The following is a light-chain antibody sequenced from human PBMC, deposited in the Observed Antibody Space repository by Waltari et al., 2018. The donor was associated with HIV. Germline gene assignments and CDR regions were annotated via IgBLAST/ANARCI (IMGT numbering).Light chain of an antibody. V-gene: IGLV1-40*01. CDR1: SSNIGAAYD. CDR2: GNN. Sequence: SVLPQPPSVSGAPGQRVTISCTGSSSNIGAAYDVHWYQQPPGIAPKLLIHGNNNRPSGVPDRFSGSKSGTSASLAITGLQAEDEAVYACQSYDSSLSGYVFGTGTKVTVL. CDR3: QSYDSSLSGYV. J-gene: IGLJ1*01.